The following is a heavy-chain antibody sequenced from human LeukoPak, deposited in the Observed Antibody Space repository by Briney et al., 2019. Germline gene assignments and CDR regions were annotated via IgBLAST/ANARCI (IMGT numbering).Heavy chain of an antibody. CDR3: ARGGYYGSGSYFPFDY. J-gene: IGHJ4*02. D-gene: IGHD3-10*01. CDR1: GGSISSGSYY. Sequence: SETLSLTCTVSGGSISSGSYYWSWIRQPAGKGLEWIGRIYTSGSTNYNPSLKSRVTISVDTSKNQFSLKLSSVTAADTAVYYCARGGYYGSGSYFPFDYWGQGTLVTVSS. V-gene: IGHV4-61*02. CDR2: IYTSGST.